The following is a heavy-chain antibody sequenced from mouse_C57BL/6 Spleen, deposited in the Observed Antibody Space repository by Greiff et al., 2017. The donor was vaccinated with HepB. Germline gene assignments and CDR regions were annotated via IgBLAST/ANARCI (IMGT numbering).Heavy chain of an antibody. CDR3: ARWANWDGEGNAMDY. V-gene: IGHV5-17*01. J-gene: IGHJ4*01. CDR2: ISSGSSTI. D-gene: IGHD4-1*01. Sequence: EVKVVESGGGLVKPGGSLKLSCAASGFTFSDYGMHWVRQAPEKGLEWVAYISSGSSTIYYADTVKGRFTISRDNAKNTLFLQMTSLRSEDTAMYYCARWANWDGEGNAMDYWGQGTSVTVSS. CDR1: GFTFSDYG.